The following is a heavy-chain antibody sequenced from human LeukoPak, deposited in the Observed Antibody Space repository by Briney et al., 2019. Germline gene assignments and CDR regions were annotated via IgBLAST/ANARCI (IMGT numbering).Heavy chain of an antibody. CDR2: IYSGGST. V-gene: IGHV3-53*01. Sequence: GGSLRLSCAASGFTVNSNYMSWVRQAPGKGLEWVSVIYSGGSTYYADSVKGRFTISRDNSKNTLYLQMNSPRAEDTAVYYCASMYFSQYLQHWGQGTLVTVSS. CDR3: ASMYFSQYLQH. D-gene: IGHD2-8*01. J-gene: IGHJ1*01. CDR1: GFTVNSNY.